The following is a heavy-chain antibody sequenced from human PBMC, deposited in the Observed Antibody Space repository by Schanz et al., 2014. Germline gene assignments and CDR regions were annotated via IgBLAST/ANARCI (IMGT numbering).Heavy chain of an antibody. V-gene: IGHV1-46*03. J-gene: IGHJ4*02. CDR1: GYTFTSDS. D-gene: IGHD6-13*01. CDR2: INPSGVST. CDR3: ARDGVDAAAGGNY. Sequence: QVQLVQSGAEVKKPGASVKVSCKASGYTFTSDSMHWVRQAPGQGLEWMGMINPSGVSTTYAQKFQGGVTMTRDTSTSTVYMELSSLRSEDTAVYYCARDGVDAAAGGNYWGEGTLVTVSS.